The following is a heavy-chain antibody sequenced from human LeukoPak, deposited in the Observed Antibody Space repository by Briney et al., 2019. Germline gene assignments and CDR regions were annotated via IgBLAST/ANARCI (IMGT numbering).Heavy chain of an antibody. CDR1: GVSFSGYY. CDR2: INHSGST. V-gene: IGHV4-34*01. D-gene: IGHD1-14*01. Sequence: TSETLSLTCAVYGVSFSGYYWSWIRQPPGKGLEWIGEINHSGSTNYNPSLKSRVTISVDTSKNQFSLKLSSVTAADTAVYYCARDKTTRAFDYWGQGTLVTVSS. J-gene: IGHJ4*02. CDR3: ARDKTTRAFDY.